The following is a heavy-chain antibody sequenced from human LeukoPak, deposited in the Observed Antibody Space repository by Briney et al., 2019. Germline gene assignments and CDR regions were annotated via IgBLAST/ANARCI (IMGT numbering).Heavy chain of an antibody. D-gene: IGHD5-12*01. Sequence: DPSETLSLTCTVSGGSISSYYWSWIRQPPGKGLEWIGYIYYSGSTNYNPSLKSRVTILVDTSKNQFSLKLSSVTAADTAVYYCARDLRVALRWGSMGFDYWGQGTLVTVSS. CDR1: GGSISSYY. CDR2: IYYSGST. J-gene: IGHJ4*02. V-gene: IGHV4-59*12. CDR3: ARDLRVALRWGSMGFDY.